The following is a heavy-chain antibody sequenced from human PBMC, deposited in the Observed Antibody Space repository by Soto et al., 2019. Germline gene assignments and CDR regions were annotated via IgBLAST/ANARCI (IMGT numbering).Heavy chain of an antibody. CDR1: GYTFTSYY. V-gene: IGHV1-46*01. CDR2: INPSGGST. J-gene: IGHJ1*01. CDR3: ARVAAAGTKNEYFQH. D-gene: IGHD6-13*01. Sequence: QVQLVQSGAEVKKPGASVKVSCKASGYTFTSYYMHWVRQAPGQGLEWMGIINPSGGSTSYAQKFKGRVTMTRDTSTSTVYMELSSLRSEDTAVYYCARVAAAGTKNEYFQHWGQGTLVTVSS.